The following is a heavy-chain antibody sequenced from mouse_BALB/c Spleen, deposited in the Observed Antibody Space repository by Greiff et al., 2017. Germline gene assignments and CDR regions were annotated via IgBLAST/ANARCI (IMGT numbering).Heavy chain of an antibody. CDR3: ARPNYGNYEDAMDY. CDR2: ISNGGGST. V-gene: IGHV5-12-2*01. Sequence: EVLLVESGGGLVQPGGSLKLSCAASGFTFSSYTMSWVRQTPEKRLAWVAYISNGGGSTYYPDTVKGRFTISRDNAKNTLYLQMSSLKSEDTAMYYCARPNYGNYEDAMDYWGQGSSVTVSS. J-gene: IGHJ4*01. CDR1: GFTFSSYT. D-gene: IGHD2-1*01.